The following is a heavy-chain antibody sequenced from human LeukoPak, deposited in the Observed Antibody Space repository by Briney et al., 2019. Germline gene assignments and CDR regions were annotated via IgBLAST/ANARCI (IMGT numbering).Heavy chain of an antibody. V-gene: IGHV3-30*02. Sequence: GGSLRLSCAASGFTFSSYGMHWVRQAPGKGLEWVAFIRYDGSNKYYADSVKGRFTISRDNSKNTLYLQMNSLRPEDTAVYYCATHRGSGYHLDYWGQGTLVTASS. D-gene: IGHD3-3*01. J-gene: IGHJ4*02. CDR3: ATHRGSGYHLDY. CDR2: IRYDGSNK. CDR1: GFTFSSYG.